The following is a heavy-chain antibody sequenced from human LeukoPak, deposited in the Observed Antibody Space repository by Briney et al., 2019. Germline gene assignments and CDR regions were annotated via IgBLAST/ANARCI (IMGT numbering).Heavy chain of an antibody. CDR1: GFTFSSYW. D-gene: IGHD2-8*02. J-gene: IGHJ4*02. CDR2: ISSEGDTT. V-gene: IGHV3-74*01. Sequence: GGSLRLSCAASGFTFSSYWMHWVRQAPGKGRVWVSRISSEGDTTSYADSVKGRFTVSRDNAKNTLYLQMNSLRAEDTAVYYCVRDAFTAGDHWGQGTLVTVSS. CDR3: VRDAFTAGDH.